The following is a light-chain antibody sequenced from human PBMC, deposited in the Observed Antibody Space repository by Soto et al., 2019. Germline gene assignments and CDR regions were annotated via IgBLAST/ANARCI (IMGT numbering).Light chain of an antibody. CDR1: SSDVGGYNY. CDR3: SSYTSSSTPYV. V-gene: IGLV2-14*01. Sequence: QSALTQPASVSGSPGQSITISCTGTSSDVGGYNYVSWYQQHPGKAPKLMIYEVSNRPSGVSNRFSGSKSGNTASLTISGLQAEDEADYYCSSYTSSSTPYVFGTGTQXTV. J-gene: IGLJ1*01. CDR2: EVS.